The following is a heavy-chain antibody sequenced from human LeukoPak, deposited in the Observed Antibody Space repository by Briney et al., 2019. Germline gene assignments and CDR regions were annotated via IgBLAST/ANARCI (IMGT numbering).Heavy chain of an antibody. CDR1: GYTFTAYY. V-gene: IGHV1-2*02. CDR2: INPKSGGT. J-gene: IGHJ4*02. Sequence: ASVKVSCKASGYTFTAYYMHWVRQAPGQGLEWMGWINPKSGGTNYAQKFQGRVTMTRDTSISTAYMELSRLRSDDTAVYHCARGYDSSGYYSLIYDYWGQGTLVTVSS. CDR3: ARGYDSSGYYSLIYDY. D-gene: IGHD3-22*01.